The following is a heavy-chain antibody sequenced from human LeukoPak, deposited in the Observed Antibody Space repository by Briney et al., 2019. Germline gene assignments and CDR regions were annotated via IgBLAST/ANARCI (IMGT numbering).Heavy chain of an antibody. Sequence: GGSLRLSCTASGFAFGDYAMSWVCQAPGKGLEWVGFIRSKAYGGTTEYAASVKGRFTISRDDSKSIAYLQMNSLKTEDTAVYYCTRARNYYDSKDWGQGTLVTVSS. D-gene: IGHD3-22*01. V-gene: IGHV3-49*04. CDR2: IRSKAYGGTT. J-gene: IGHJ4*02. CDR3: TRARNYYDSKD. CDR1: GFAFGDYA.